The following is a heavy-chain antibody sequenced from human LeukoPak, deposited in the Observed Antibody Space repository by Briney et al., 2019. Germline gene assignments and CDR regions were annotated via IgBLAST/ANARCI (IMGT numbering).Heavy chain of an antibody. V-gene: IGHV3-7*01. Sequence: GGSLRLSCAASGFTFSSYGMSWVRQAPGKGLEWVANIKQDGSEKYYMDSVKGRFTISRDNATNSLYLQMNSLRAEDTAVYYCARDIGSCDYWGQGTLVTVSS. CDR2: IKQDGSEK. CDR3: ARDIGSCDY. CDR1: GFTFSSYG. D-gene: IGHD2-15*01. J-gene: IGHJ4*02.